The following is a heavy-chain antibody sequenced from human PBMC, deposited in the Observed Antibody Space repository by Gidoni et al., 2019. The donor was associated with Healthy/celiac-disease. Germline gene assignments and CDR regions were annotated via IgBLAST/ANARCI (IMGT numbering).Heavy chain of an antibody. J-gene: IGHJ4*02. Sequence: QLQLQESGPGLVKPSETLSLTCTVSVGSISSSRYYLGWIRQPPGKGLEWIGSSYYSGSTYYNPSLKSRVTISVDTSKNQFSLKLSSVTAADTAVYYCASYDFWSGYIDYWGQGTLVTVSS. V-gene: IGHV4-39*01. D-gene: IGHD3-3*01. CDR3: ASYDFWSGYIDY. CDR1: VGSISSSRYY. CDR2: SYYSGST.